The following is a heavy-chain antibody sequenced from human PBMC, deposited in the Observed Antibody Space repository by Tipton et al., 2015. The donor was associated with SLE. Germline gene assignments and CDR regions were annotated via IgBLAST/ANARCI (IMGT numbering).Heavy chain of an antibody. CDR1: GGSLGSHY. Sequence: TLSLTCTVSGGSLGSHYWSWIRQPPGKGLEWIGYIYYSGSSNYNPSLKSRVTISVDPSKNQFSLKLSSVTAADTALYYWARAISYTMDVWGQGTTVTVSS. D-gene: IGHD2-2*02. CDR2: IYYSGSS. J-gene: IGHJ6*02. V-gene: IGHV4-59*11. CDR3: ARAISYTMDV.